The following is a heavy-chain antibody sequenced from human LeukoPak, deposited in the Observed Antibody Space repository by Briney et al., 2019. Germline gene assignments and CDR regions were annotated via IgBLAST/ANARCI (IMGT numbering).Heavy chain of an antibody. CDR3: AGGPGGGGGDY. V-gene: IGHV1-69*02. J-gene: IGHJ4*02. D-gene: IGHD3-16*01. CDR1: GGTFSSYT. CDR2: IIPILGIA. Sequence: GSSVKVSCKASGGTFSSYTISRVRQAPGQGLEWMGRIIPILGIANYAQKFQGRVTITADKSTSTAYMELSSLRSEDTAVYYCAGGPGGGGGDYWGQGTLVTVSS.